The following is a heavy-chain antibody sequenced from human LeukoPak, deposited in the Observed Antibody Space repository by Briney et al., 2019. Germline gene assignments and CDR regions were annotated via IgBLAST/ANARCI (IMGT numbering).Heavy chain of an antibody. D-gene: IGHD3-10*01. CDR2: MNPNSGNT. V-gene: IGHV1-8*01. J-gene: IGHJ4*02. CDR3: AGGIRGGSGSYYYFDY. Sequence: ASVKVSCKASGYTFTGYDINWVRQATGQGLEWMGWMNPNSGNTGYAQKFQGRVTMTRNTSISTAYMELSSLRSEDTAVYYCAGGIRGGSGSYYYFDYWGQGTLVTVSS. CDR1: GYTFTGYD.